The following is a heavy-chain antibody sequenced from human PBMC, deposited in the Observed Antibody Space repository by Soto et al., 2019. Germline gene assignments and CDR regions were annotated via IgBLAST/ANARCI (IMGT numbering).Heavy chain of an antibody. CDR1: GFTFSSYN. V-gene: IGHV3-21*01. J-gene: IGHJ3*02. CDR3: ATSGGSRHAFDI. D-gene: IGHD2-15*01. CDR2: ISSSSSYI. Sequence: PGGSLRLSCAASGFTFSSYNMNWVRQAPGKGLEWVSSISSSSSYIYYADSVKGRFTISRDNAKNSLYLQMDSLRAEDTAVYYCATSGGSRHAFDIWGQGTMVTVSS.